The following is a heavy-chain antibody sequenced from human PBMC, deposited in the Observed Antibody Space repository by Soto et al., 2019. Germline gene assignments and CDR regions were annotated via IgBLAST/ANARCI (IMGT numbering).Heavy chain of an antibody. Sequence: QVQLVQSGAEVKKPGSSVKVSCKASGGTFSSYTISWVRQAPGQGLEWMGRIITIRGIANYAQKFQGRVTSRAEKSTSTDYMELGSRRSEDTGVYYCARGPGGDDDYWGQGTLVTVSS. CDR2: IITIRGIA. J-gene: IGHJ4*02. D-gene: IGHD3-16*01. V-gene: IGHV1-69*02. CDR3: ARGPGGDDDY. CDR1: GGTFSSYT.